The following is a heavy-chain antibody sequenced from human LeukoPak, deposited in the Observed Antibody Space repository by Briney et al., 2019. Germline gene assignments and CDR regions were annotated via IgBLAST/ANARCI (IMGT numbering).Heavy chain of an antibody. V-gene: IGHV4-34*01. CDR2: INHSGST. CDR3: ASEMATAIDY. D-gene: IGHD5-24*01. J-gene: IGHJ4*02. CDR1: GGSFSGYY. Sequence: SETLSLTCAVYGGSFSGYYWSWIRQPPGKGLEWIGEINHSGSTNYNPSLKSRVTISVDTSKNQFSLKLSSVTAADTAVYYCASEMATAIDYWGQGTLVTVSS.